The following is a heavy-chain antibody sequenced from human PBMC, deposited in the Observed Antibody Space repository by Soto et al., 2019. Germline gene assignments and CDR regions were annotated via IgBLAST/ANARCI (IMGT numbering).Heavy chain of an antibody. CDR1: GYTFTGYY. CDR2: INPNSGGT. V-gene: IGHV1-2*02. D-gene: IGHD1-26*01. Sequence: GASVKVSCKASGYTFTGYYTHWVRQAPGQGLEWMGWINPNSGGTNYAQKFQGRVTMTRDTSISTAYMELSRLRSDDTAVYYCARSIVGATSYYYYYGMDVWGQGTTVTVSS. CDR3: ARSIVGATSYYYYYGMDV. J-gene: IGHJ6*02.